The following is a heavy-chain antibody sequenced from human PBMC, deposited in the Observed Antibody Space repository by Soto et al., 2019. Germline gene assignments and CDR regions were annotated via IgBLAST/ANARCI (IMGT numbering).Heavy chain of an antibody. D-gene: IGHD2-2*01. J-gene: IGHJ3*02. Sequence: QVQLVESGGGVVQPGRSLRLSCAASGFTFSSYAMHWVRQAPGKGLEWVAVIWYDGSNKYYADSVKGRFTISRDNSKNTLYLQMNSLRAEDTAVYYCARPYCSSTSCHDAFDIWGQGTMVTVSS. CDR3: ARPYCSSTSCHDAFDI. V-gene: IGHV3-33*01. CDR2: IWYDGSNK. CDR1: GFTFSSYA.